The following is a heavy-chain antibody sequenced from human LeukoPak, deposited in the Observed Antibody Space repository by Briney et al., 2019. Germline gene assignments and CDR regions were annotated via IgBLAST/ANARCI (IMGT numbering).Heavy chain of an antibody. J-gene: IGHJ4*02. CDR1: GFTFSSYS. V-gene: IGHV3-21*01. Sequence: GGSLRLSCAASGFTFSSYSMNWVRQAPGKGLEWVSSISSSSSYIYYADSVKGRFTISRDNAKNSLYLQMNSLRAEDTAVYYCARESRRVGEGDFDYWGQGTLVTVSS. CDR2: ISSSSSYI. CDR3: ARESRRVGEGDFDY. D-gene: IGHD1-26*01.